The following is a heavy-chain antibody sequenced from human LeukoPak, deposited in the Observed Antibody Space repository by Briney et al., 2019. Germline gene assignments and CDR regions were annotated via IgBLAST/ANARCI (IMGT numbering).Heavy chain of an antibody. Sequence: SETLSLTCTVSGGSISSYYWSWIRQPPGKGLEWIGYIYYSGSTNYNPSLKSRVTISVDTSKNQFSLKLSSVTAADTAVYYCARQGYCSSTSCNNWFDPWGQRTLVTVSS. CDR2: IYYSGST. CDR3: ARQGYCSSTSCNNWFDP. J-gene: IGHJ5*02. CDR1: GGSISSYY. D-gene: IGHD2-2*01. V-gene: IGHV4-59*08.